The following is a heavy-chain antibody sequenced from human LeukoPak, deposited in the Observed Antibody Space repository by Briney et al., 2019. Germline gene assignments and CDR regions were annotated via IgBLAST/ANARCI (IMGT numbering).Heavy chain of an antibody. CDR1: GGSISSSRFY. CDR2: IYYSGST. CDR3: ARHQFYGSGSYYFDY. J-gene: IGHJ4*02. D-gene: IGHD3-10*01. Sequence: SETLSLTCTVSGGSISSSRFYGGWIRQPPGKGLEWIASIYYSGSTYYNPSLKSRVTISVDTSKNQFALKVSSVTAADTALYYCARHQFYGSGSYYFDYWGQGTLVAVSS. V-gene: IGHV4-39*01.